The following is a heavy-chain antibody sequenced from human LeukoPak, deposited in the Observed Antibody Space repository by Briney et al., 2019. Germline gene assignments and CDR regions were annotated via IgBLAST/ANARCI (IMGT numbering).Heavy chain of an antibody. CDR1: GGTFSSYA. Sequence: ASVKVSCKASGGTFSSYAISWVRQAPGQGLEWMGIINPSGGSTSYAQKFQGRVTMTRDTSTSTVYMELSSLRSEDTAVYYCARHPGRYCSSTSCYRFDYWGQGTLVTVSS. D-gene: IGHD2-2*01. J-gene: IGHJ4*02. V-gene: IGHV1-46*01. CDR2: INPSGGST. CDR3: ARHPGRYCSSTSCYRFDY.